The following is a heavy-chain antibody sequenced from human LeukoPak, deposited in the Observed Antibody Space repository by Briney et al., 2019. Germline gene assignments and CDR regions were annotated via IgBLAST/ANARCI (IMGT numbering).Heavy chain of an antibody. CDR1: GFTFSSHW. CDR3: ARIGISGGGYDY. Sequence: GGSLRLSCAASGFTFSSHWMHWVRQAPGKGLVWVSRINSDGSSISYADSVKGRFTISRDNAKNSLYLQMNSLRAEDTAVYYCARIGISGGGYDYWGQGTLVTVSS. J-gene: IGHJ4*02. D-gene: IGHD3-16*01. V-gene: IGHV3-74*01. CDR2: INSDGSSI.